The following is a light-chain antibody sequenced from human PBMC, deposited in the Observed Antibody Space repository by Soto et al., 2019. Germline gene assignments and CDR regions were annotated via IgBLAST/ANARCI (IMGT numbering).Light chain of an antibody. J-gene: IGLJ3*02. Sequence: QSVLTQPPSASGTPGQRVTISCSGSSSNIGSNYVYWYQQLPGTAPKLLIYRNNQRPSGVPDRFSGSKSGTSASLAISGLRSEDEAEYYCAAWDDSLVGVFGGGTKLTVL. CDR1: SSNIGSNY. V-gene: IGLV1-47*01. CDR2: RNN. CDR3: AAWDDSLVGV.